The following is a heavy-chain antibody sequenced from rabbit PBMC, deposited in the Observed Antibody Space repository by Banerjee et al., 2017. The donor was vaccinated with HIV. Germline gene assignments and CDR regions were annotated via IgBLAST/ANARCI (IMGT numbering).Heavy chain of an antibody. J-gene: IGHJ4*01. D-gene: IGHD4-1*01. CDR2: IYAGSSGIT. Sequence: QSLEESGGDLVKPGASLTLTCTASGFSFNSNYYICWVRQAPGKGLEWIACIYAGSSGITYYASWAKGRFTLSKTSSTTVTLQMTSLTAADTATYFCARAYYYNSGVYFHLWGQGTLVTVS. V-gene: IGHV1S40*01. CDR3: ARAYYYNSGVYFHL. CDR1: GFSFNSNYY.